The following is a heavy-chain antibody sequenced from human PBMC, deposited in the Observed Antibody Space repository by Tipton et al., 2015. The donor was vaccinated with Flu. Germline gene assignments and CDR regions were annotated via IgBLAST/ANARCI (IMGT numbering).Heavy chain of an antibody. CDR1: NYSITSGYY. V-gene: IGHV4-38-2*02. D-gene: IGHD5-18*01. CDR3: ARRGYSYGWVDY. CDR2: IYHSGST. J-gene: IGHJ4*02. Sequence: TLSLTCSVSNYSITSGYYWGWIRQPPGKGLEWIGSIYHSGSTYYNPSLKSRVTISVGTSKNQFSLKLSSVTAADTAVYYCARRGYSYGWVDYWGQGTLVTVSS.